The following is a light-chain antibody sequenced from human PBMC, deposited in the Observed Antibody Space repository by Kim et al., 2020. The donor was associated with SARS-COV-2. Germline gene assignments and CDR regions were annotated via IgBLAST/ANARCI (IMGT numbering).Light chain of an antibody. CDR2: DVT. V-gene: IGLV2-14*03. J-gene: IGLJ3*02. Sequence: QSALAQPASVSGSPGQSITISCTGTSSDVGAYNYVSWFQQHPGKAPKLIIYDVTKRPSGVSTRFSGSKSGNTASLTISGLQAEDEADYYCNSYTGSNTWVFGGGTKVTVL. CDR1: SSDVGAYNY. CDR3: NSYTGSNTWV.